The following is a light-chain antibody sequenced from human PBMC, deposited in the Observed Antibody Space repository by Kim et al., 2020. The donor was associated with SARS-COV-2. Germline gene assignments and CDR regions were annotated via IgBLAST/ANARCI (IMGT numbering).Light chain of an antibody. Sequence: GQTVTITCPGSSTNIVNQTQAWCQQLPGTAPKLHIYSNSLRPSGVPDRFSGSKSGTSASLAISGLQSEDEADYYCAAWDGSLSGVVFGGGTQLTVL. J-gene: IGLJ2*01. CDR2: SNS. V-gene: IGLV1-44*01. CDR3: AAWDGSLSGVV. CDR1: STNIVNQT.